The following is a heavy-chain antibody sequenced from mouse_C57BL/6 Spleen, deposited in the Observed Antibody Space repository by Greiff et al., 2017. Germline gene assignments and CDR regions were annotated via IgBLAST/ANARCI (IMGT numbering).Heavy chain of an antibody. D-gene: IGHD2-5*01. Sequence: QVQLQQPGAELVKPGASVKLSCTASGYTFTSYWMQWVKQRPGQGLEWIGEIDPSDSSTNYNQKFKGQATLTVDTSSSTAYMQLSSLTSEDSAVYYWAKRYSNYGYFDDWGQGATLTVSS. V-gene: IGHV1-50*01. J-gene: IGHJ2*01. CDR3: AKRYSNYGYFDD. CDR1: GYTFTSYW. CDR2: IDPSDSST.